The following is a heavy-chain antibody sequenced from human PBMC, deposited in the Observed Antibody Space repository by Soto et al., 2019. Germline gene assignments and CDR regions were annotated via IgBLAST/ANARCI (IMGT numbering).Heavy chain of an antibody. Sequence: QVQLQESGPGLVKPSETLSLTCTVSGGSISSYYWSWIRQPPGKGLEWIGYIYYSGSTNYNPSLKSRVTISVDTSKNQFSLKLSSVTAAHTAVYYCARAPRGNYGYPSYFDYWGQGTLVTVSS. D-gene: IGHD3-10*01. CDR2: IYYSGST. V-gene: IGHV4-59*01. CDR3: ARAPRGNYGYPSYFDY. CDR1: GGSISSYY. J-gene: IGHJ4*02.